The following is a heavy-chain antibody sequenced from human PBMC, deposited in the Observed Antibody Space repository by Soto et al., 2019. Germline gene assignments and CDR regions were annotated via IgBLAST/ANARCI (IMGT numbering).Heavy chain of an antibody. J-gene: IGHJ4*02. CDR2: ASYDGTYK. CDR1: GFVFGGFG. CDR3: ARGGDVLDY. D-gene: IGHD3-16*01. V-gene: IGHV3-30*03. Sequence: QVELVESGGGVVRPGKSLTVSCTGSGFVFGGFGMHWVRQTPGKGLEWLGMASYDGTYKYFADSVKGRFTISRDNGMNTVYLQMDNLRLEDTALYYCARGGDVLDYWGWGTLVTVSS.